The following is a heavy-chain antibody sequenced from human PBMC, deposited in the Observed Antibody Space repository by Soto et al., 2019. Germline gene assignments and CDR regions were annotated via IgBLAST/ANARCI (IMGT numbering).Heavy chain of an antibody. J-gene: IGHJ4*02. Sequence: SETLSLTCTVSGGSISSSSYYWGWIRQPPGKGLEWIGSIYYSGSTYYNPSLKSRVTISVDTSKNQFSLKLSSVTAADTAVYYCARELDCSGGSCYVFDYWGQGTLVTVS. D-gene: IGHD2-15*01. V-gene: IGHV4-39*02. CDR3: ARELDCSGGSCYVFDY. CDR2: IYYSGST. CDR1: GGSISSSSYY.